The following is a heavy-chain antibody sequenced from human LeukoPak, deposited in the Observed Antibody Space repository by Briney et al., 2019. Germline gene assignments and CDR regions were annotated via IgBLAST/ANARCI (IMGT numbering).Heavy chain of an antibody. D-gene: IGHD2-15*01. J-gene: IGHJ1*01. CDR2: IYYSGST. V-gene: IGHV4-39*01. CDR3: ARHPLPSEYCSGGSCYFR. CDR1: GGSISSSSYY. Sequence: SETLSLTCTVCGGSISSSSYYWGWIRQPPGKGLEWIGSIYYSGSTYYNPSLKSRVTISVDTSKNQFSLKLSSVTAADTAVYYCARHPLPSEYCSGGSCYFRWGQGTLVTVSS.